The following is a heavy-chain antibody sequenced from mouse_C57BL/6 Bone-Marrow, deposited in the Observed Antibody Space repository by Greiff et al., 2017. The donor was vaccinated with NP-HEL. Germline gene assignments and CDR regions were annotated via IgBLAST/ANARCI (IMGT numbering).Heavy chain of an antibody. CDR3: ATSEEYDY. Sequence: QVQLQQSGAELARPGASVKMSCKASGYTFTSYTMHWVKQRPGQGLEWIGYINPSSGYSKYNQKFQDKATLTADKSSSTAYMQLRSQTSEDSAVYYCATSEEYDYWGQGTTLTVSS. CDR2: INPSSGYS. D-gene: IGHD5-1*01. J-gene: IGHJ2*01. V-gene: IGHV1-4*01. CDR1: GYTFTSYT.